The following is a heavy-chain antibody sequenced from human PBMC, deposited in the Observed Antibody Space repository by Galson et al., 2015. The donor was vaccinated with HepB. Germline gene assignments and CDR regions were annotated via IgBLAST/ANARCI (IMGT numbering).Heavy chain of an antibody. CDR1: GFSFSTYG. CDR3: AKEGAHDRGGNGYCEY. CDR2: ISSDGNNK. J-gene: IGHJ4*02. V-gene: IGHV3-30*18. Sequence: SLRLSCAASGFSFSTYGMHWVRQAPGKGLEWVTVISSDGNNKYYADSMKGRFTISRDNSKNTVYLQINSPRPEDTAVYYCAKEGAHDRGGNGYCEYWGQGTLVTVSS. D-gene: IGHD4-23*01.